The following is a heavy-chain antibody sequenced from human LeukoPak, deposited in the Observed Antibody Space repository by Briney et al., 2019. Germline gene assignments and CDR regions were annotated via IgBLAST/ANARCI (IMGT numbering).Heavy chain of an antibody. V-gene: IGHV3-48*01. Sequence: GGSLRLSWGASGFTFSSYSMNWVRQAPGKGLEWVSYISSSSSTIYYADSVKGRFTISRDNAKNSLYLQMNSLRAEDTAVYYCASGISYYDFWSGYYGGFDYWGQGTLVTVSS. CDR1: GFTFSSYS. CDR3: ASGISYYDFWSGYYGGFDY. D-gene: IGHD3-3*01. CDR2: ISSSSSTI. J-gene: IGHJ4*02.